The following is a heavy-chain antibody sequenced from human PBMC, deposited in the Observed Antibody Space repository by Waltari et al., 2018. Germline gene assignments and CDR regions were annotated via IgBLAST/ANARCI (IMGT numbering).Heavy chain of an antibody. D-gene: IGHD6-13*01. J-gene: IGHJ6*03. Sequence: ESGPALVKPTQTLTLTCTFSGFSLSTSGMCVSWIRQPPGKGLEWIGEINHSGSTNYNPSLKSRVTISVDTSKNQFSLKLSSVTAADTAVYYCAINTQQLVPDYYYYMDVWGKGTTVTVSS. CDR3: AINTQQLVPDYYYYMDV. V-gene: IGHV4-39*07. CDR1: GFSLSTSGM. CDR2: INHSGST.